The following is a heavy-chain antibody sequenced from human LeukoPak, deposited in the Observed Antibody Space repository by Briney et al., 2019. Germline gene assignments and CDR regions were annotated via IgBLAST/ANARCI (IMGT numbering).Heavy chain of an antibody. CDR3: ARDHLKYYYDSSGYYPPLDY. D-gene: IGHD3-22*01. CDR1: GGSISSSSYY. J-gene: IGHJ4*02. CDR2: IYYSGST. Sequence: PSETLSLTCTVSGGSISSSSYYWGWIRQPPGKGLEWIGSIYYSGSTYYNPSLKSRVTISVDTSKNQFSLKLSSVTAADTAVYYCARDHLKYYYDSSGYYPPLDYWGQGTLVTVSS. V-gene: IGHV4-39*07.